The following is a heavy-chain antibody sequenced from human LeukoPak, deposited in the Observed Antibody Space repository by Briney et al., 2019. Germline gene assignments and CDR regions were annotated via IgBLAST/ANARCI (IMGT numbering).Heavy chain of an antibody. Sequence: GGSLRLSCAASGFTFSNYAMGWVRQTPGKGLQWVSSISETGGNTHYADSVKGRFTISRDNSKNTLFLQMSDLRAEDTAVYYCARGEYHYGMDVWGQGTTVTVAS. J-gene: IGHJ6*02. CDR3: ARGEYHYGMDV. CDR1: GFTFSNYA. CDR2: ISETGGNT. V-gene: IGHV3-23*01. D-gene: IGHD3-10*01.